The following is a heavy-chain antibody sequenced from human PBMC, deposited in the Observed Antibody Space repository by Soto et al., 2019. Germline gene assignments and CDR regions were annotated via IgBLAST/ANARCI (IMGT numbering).Heavy chain of an antibody. CDR2: IKQDGSQK. J-gene: IGHJ4*02. Sequence: WGSLRLSCAASGFTFSTYWTTWVRQAPGKGLEWVANIKQDGSQKYYVDSVKGRFTISRDNAKNSLYLQMNSLRAEDTAVYYCWAYDNRGSGRENPLDYWGQGTLVTVSS. V-gene: IGHV3-7*01. CDR1: GFTFSTYW. D-gene: IGHD3-9*01. CDR3: WAYDNRGSGRENPLDY.